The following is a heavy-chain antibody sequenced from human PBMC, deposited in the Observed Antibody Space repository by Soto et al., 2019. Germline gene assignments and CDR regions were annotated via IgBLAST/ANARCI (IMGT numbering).Heavy chain of an antibody. CDR2: INHSGST. J-gene: IGHJ6*02. CDR3: ARGPAYTVTTLVLSRNYYYYGMDV. CDR1: CGSFIGYY. D-gene: IGHD4-17*01. V-gene: IGHV4-34*01. Sequence: PSETLSLTCAFYCGSFIGYYWSWIRQPPGKGLEWIGEINHSGSTNYNPSLKSRVTISVDTSKNQFSLKLSSVTAADTAVYYCARGPAYTVTTLVLSRNYYYYGMDVWGQGTTVTVSS.